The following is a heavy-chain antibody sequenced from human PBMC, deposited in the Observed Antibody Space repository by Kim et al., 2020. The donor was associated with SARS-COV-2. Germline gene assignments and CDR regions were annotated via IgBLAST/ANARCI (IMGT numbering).Heavy chain of an antibody. CDR3: ARVHSNPGAYYYYYYMDV. CDR1: GFTFSSYS. CDR2: ISSSSSYI. D-gene: IGHD4-4*01. Sequence: GGSLRLSCAASGFTFSSYSMNWVRQAPGKGLEWVSSISSSSSYIYYADSVKGRFTISRDNAKNSLYLQMNSLRAEDTAVYYCARVHSNPGAYYYYYYMDVWGKGTTVTVSS. V-gene: IGHV3-21*01. J-gene: IGHJ6*03.